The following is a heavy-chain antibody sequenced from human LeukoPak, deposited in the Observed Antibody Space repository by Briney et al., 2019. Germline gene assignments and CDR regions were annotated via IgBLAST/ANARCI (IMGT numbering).Heavy chain of an antibody. V-gene: IGHV3-23*01. Sequence: GGSLRLSCAASGFTFSNYAINWVRQAPGKGLEWFSVISDNGGSSYYADSVKGRFTISRDNSKNTLYLQMNSLRAEDTAVYYCARDQDWAFDYWGQGTLVTVSS. J-gene: IGHJ4*02. CDR3: ARDQDWAFDY. CDR2: ISDNGGSS. CDR1: GFTFSNYA. D-gene: IGHD3/OR15-3a*01.